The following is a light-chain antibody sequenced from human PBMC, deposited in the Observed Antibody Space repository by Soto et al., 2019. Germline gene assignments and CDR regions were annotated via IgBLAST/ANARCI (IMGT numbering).Light chain of an antibody. CDR3: QSYDSSLSGWV. Sequence: QSVLTQPPSVSGAPGQRVTISCTGSSSNIGAGYDVHWYQQLPGTAPKLLIYRNSNRPSGVPDRFSGSKSGTSASLAITGLQAGDEADYYCQSYDSSLSGWVFGGGTKLTVL. CDR1: SSNIGAGYD. V-gene: IGLV1-40*01. J-gene: IGLJ3*02. CDR2: RNS.